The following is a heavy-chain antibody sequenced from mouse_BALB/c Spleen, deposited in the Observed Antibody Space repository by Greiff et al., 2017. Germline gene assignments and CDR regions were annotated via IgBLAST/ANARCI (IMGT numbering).Heavy chain of an antibody. CDR2: ISCYNGAT. CDR1: GYSFTGYY. J-gene: IGHJ2*01. V-gene: IGHV1S34*01. CDR3: ARGDYGSSPFDY. Sequence: LVKTGASVKISCKASGYSFTGYYMHRVKQSHGKSLEWIGYISCYNGATSYNQKFKGKATFTVDTSSSTAYMQFNSLTSEDSAVYYCARGDYGSSPFDYWGQGTTLTVSS. D-gene: IGHD1-1*01.